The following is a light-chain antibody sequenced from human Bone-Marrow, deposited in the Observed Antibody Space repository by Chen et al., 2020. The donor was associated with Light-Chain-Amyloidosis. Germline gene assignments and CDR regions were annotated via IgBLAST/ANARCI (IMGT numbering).Light chain of an antibody. J-gene: IGLJ2*01. CDR3: QSADSSGTYEVI. Sequence: SYELTQPPSASVSPGQTARITCSGDDLPTKYAYWYQQKPRQAPVLVIHRDTERPSGISERFSGSSSGTTATLTISGVQAEDEADYHCQSADSSGTYEVIFGGGTKLTVL. V-gene: IGLV3-25*03. CDR2: RDT. CDR1: DLPTKY.